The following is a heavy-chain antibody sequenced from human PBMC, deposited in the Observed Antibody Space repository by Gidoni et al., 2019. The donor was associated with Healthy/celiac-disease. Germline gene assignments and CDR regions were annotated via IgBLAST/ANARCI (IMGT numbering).Heavy chain of an antibody. CDR1: VFNFSSYA. CDR3: AKELVVDTAMVTGFAYYYYGMDV. CDR2: ISGIGGST. Sequence: EVQLLESGGGLVQTGGSLRISCESSVFNFSSYAMSWIRPAQGKGMEWVSAISGIGGSTYYADSVKGRFTISRDNSKNTLYLQMNSLRAEDTAVYYCAKELVVDTAMVTGFAYYYYGMDVWGQGTTVTVSS. V-gene: IGHV3-23*01. D-gene: IGHD5-18*01. J-gene: IGHJ6*02.